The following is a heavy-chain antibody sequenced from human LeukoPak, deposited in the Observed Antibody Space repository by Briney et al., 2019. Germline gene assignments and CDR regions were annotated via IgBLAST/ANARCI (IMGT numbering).Heavy chain of an antibody. CDR3: ARYSSGWLNWFDP. Sequence: PSETLSLTCAVYGGSFSGYCWSWIRQPPGKGLEWIGEIDHSGSTNYNPSLKSRVTISVDTSKNQFSLKLSSVTAADTAVYYCARYSSGWLNWFDPWGQGTLVTVSS. D-gene: IGHD6-19*01. CDR2: IDHSGST. V-gene: IGHV4-34*01. J-gene: IGHJ5*02. CDR1: GGSFSGYC.